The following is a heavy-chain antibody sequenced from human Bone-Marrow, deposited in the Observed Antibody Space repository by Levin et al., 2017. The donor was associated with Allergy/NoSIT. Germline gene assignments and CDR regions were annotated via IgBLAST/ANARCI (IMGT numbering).Heavy chain of an antibody. V-gene: IGHV3-21*01. CDR2: VNAGGGNT. CDR1: GFIFSSYA. J-gene: IGHJ4*02. D-gene: IGHD5-12*01. CDR3: VRLAYSAYERTGGLGL. Sequence: ETLSLTCAASGFIFSSYAMNWVRQAPGKGLEWVSSVNAGGGNTYYAGSLGGRFTISRDNAKNSLFLEMYSLRPEDTAIYYCVRLAYSAYERTGGLGLWGQGTLATVSS.